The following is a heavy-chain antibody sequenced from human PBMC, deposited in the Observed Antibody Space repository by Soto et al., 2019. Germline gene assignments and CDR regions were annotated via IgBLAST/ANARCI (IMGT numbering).Heavy chain of an antibody. V-gene: IGHV1-18*04. J-gene: IGHJ4*02. Sequence: ASVKVSCKASGYTFTNYGISWVRQAPGQGLEWMGWISAYSGNTNYAQKLEGRVTMTTDTSTSTAYMELRGLRSDDTAVYYCARDPRTYYYDSSGSPIDYWGPGTLVTVS. CDR2: ISAYSGNT. D-gene: IGHD3-22*01. CDR3: ARDPRTYYYDSSGSPIDY. CDR1: GYTFTNYG.